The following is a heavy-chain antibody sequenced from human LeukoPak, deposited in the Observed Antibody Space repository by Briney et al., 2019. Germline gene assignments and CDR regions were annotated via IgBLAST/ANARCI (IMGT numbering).Heavy chain of an antibody. CDR3: ASWTALPPSNWFDP. V-gene: IGHV4-4*07. CDR1: GGSISSYY. CDR2: IYTSGNT. J-gene: IGHJ5*02. D-gene: IGHD3/OR15-3a*01. Sequence: SETLSLTCTVSGGSISSYYWSWIRQPAGKGLEWIGRIYTSGNTNYNPSLKSRVTMSVDTSKNQFSLKLSSVTAADTAVYYCASWTALPPSNWFDPWGQGTLVTVSS.